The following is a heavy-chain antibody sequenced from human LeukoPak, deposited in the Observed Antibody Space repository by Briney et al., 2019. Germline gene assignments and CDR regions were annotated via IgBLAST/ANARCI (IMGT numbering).Heavy chain of an antibody. Sequence: ASVKVSCKASGYTFTSYGISWVRQAPGQGLEWMGWISAYNGNTNYAQKLQGRVTMTTDTSTSTAYMELRSLRSGDTAVYYCASTHCSGGSCYSGEDYWGQGTLVTVSS. D-gene: IGHD2-15*01. CDR2: ISAYNGNT. J-gene: IGHJ4*02. CDR3: ASTHCSGGSCYSGEDY. V-gene: IGHV1-18*01. CDR1: GYTFTSYG.